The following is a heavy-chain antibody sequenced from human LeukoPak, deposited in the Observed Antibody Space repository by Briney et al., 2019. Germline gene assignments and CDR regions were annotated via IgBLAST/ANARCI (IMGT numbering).Heavy chain of an antibody. CDR1: GGSLSSSTYY. Sequence: SETLSLTCTVSGGSLSSSTYYWGWIRQPPGKGLEWIGTIYYSGSTYYNPSLKSRVTISVDTSKNQFSLKLSSVTAADTAVYYCARLRDGHNVDYWGQGTLVTVSS. J-gene: IGHJ4*02. V-gene: IGHV4-39*01. CDR2: IYYSGST. CDR3: ARLRDGHNVDY. D-gene: IGHD5-24*01.